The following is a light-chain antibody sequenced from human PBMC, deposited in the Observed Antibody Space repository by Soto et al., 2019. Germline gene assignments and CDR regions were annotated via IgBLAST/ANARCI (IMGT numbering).Light chain of an antibody. CDR2: DIS. J-gene: IGKJ4*01. CDR1: QYVSTN. V-gene: IGKV3D-15*01. CDR3: QQYETWPLT. Sequence: ETVMTQFPATLSVSPGERATLSCRASQYVSTNLAWYQQQPGQPPRLLIYDISNRATGIPARFSGSGSETEFALTITSLQYEDFEVYYCQQYETWPLTLGGGTKVDIK.